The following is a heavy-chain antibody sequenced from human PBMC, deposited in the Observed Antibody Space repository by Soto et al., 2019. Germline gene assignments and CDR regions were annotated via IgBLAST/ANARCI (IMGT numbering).Heavy chain of an antibody. CDR1: GLTFSNYE. D-gene: IGHD6-13*01. V-gene: IGHV3-64*01. CDR3: ARRGYGSRWPNVYMDV. J-gene: IGHJ6*03. Sequence: EAQLVESGGGLVQPGGSLRLSCEASGLTFSNYEMHWVRQAPGKGLEYVSGISNNGAHTDYAKSVKGRFTISRDNSENTLYLQMGSLRAEDMALYYCARRGYGSRWPNVYMDVWGKGTTVTVSS. CDR2: ISNNGAHT.